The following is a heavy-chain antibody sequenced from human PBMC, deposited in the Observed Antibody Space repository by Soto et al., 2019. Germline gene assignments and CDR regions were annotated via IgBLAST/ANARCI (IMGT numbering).Heavy chain of an antibody. CDR3: ASGLLIAVAGTGWFDP. J-gene: IGHJ5*02. Sequence: SETLSLTCTVSGGSISSYYWSWIRQPPGKGLEWIGYIYYSGSTNYNPSLKSRVTISVDTSKNQFSLKLSSVTAADTAVYYCASGLLIAVAGTGWFDPWGQGTLVTVSS. CDR1: GGSISSYY. CDR2: IYYSGST. D-gene: IGHD6-19*01. V-gene: IGHV4-59*01.